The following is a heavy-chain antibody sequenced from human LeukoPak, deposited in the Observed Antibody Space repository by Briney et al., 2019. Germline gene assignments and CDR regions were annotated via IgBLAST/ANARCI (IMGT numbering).Heavy chain of an antibody. V-gene: IGHV4-59*01. CDR3: ARAYPYCSSTSCYSMHMDV. J-gene: IGHJ6*03. Sequence: SSETLSLTCTVSGGSISSYYWSWIRQPPGKGLEWIGYIYYSGSTNYNPSLKSRVTISVDTSKNQFSLKLSSVTAADTAVYYCARAYPYCSSTSCYSMHMDVWGKGTTVTVSS. D-gene: IGHD2-2*01. CDR2: IYYSGST. CDR1: GGSISSYY.